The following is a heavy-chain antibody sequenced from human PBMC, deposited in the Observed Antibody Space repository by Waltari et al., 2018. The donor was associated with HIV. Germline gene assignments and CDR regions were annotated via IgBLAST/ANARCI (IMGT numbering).Heavy chain of an antibody. V-gene: IGHV3-53*02. Sequence: EVQLVETGGGLIQPGGSLRLSCAASGFTVSSNYMSWVRQAPGKGREGVWFVYGGGRTYCADSVEGRFTISRDKSKNTLYLQMNSLRAEDTAVYYCARNTYGSGSDLDYYGMDVWGQGTTVTVSS. J-gene: IGHJ6*02. D-gene: IGHD3-10*01. CDR2: VYGGGRT. CDR3: ARNTYGSGSDLDYYGMDV. CDR1: GFTVSSNY.